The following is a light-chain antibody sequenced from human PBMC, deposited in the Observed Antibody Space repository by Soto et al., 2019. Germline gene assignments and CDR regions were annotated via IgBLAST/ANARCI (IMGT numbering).Light chain of an antibody. CDR1: QNVSSN. J-gene: IGKJ1*01. CDR2: DTS. CDR3: QQSNIWPWT. V-gene: IGKV3-15*01. Sequence: EIVMTQSPATLSVSPGERVTLSCRASQNVSSNLAWYQQKPGQAPRLLISDTSIRAAGIPARFSGSGSGTEFTVTISSLQSEDFAVYYCQQSNIWPWTFGQGTKVDNK.